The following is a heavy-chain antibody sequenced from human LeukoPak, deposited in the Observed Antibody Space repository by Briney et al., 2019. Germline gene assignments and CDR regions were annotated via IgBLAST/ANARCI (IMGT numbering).Heavy chain of an antibody. J-gene: IGHJ4*02. Sequence: GGSLRLSCAASGFTFNTYWMHWVRQAPGRGLVWVSHINPDGSQTNYADSVTGRFTISRDNAKNTLYLQMNSLRAEDTAVYYCARDPVRRDSYWGQGTLVTVSS. CDR2: INPDGSQT. V-gene: IGHV3-74*01. D-gene: IGHD3-10*01. CDR1: GFTFNTYW. CDR3: ARDPVRRDSY.